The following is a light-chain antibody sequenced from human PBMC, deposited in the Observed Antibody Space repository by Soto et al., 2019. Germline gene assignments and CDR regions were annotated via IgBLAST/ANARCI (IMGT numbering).Light chain of an antibody. CDR1: QSVSSN. CDR3: QQYASSPT. V-gene: IGKV3-15*01. Sequence: EVVMTQSPATLSVSPGERATLSCRASQSVSSNLAWYQQKPGQPPRLLIFGASTRATGIPARFSGSGSGTDFTLTISRVEPEDFAVYYCQQYASSPTFGQGTRLEIK. J-gene: IGKJ5*01. CDR2: GAS.